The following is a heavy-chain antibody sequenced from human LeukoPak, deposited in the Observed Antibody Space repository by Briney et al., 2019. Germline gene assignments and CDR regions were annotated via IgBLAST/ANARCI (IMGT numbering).Heavy chain of an antibody. Sequence: GGSLRLSCTASGFTFGDYAMSWVRQAPGKGLGWVGFIRSKAYGGTTEYAASVKGRFTISRDDSKSIAYLQMNSLKTEDTAVYYCTTHGGYCSSTSCYIYWGQGTLVTVSS. J-gene: IGHJ4*02. CDR1: GFTFGDYA. D-gene: IGHD2-2*02. CDR2: IRSKAYGGTT. CDR3: TTHGGYCSSTSCYIY. V-gene: IGHV3-49*04.